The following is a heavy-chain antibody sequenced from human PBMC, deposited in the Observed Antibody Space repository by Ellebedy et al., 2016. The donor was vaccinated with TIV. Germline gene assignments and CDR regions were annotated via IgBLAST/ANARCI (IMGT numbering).Heavy chain of an antibody. Sequence: PGGSLRLSYAASGFNFRSYWMTWVRQAPGKGLEWVANIYQDGSWQYSVDSVKGRFTISRDNANNILFLQMNSLGVEDTGVYYCARRGAYGDYAVQVNGWFDPWGQGTLVTVSS. V-gene: IGHV3-7*01. J-gene: IGHJ5*02. CDR3: ARRGAYGDYAVQVNGWFDP. CDR2: IYQDGSWQ. D-gene: IGHD4-17*01. CDR1: GFNFRSYW.